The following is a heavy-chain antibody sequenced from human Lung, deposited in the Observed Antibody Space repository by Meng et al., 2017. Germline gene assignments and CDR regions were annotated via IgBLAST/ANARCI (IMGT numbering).Heavy chain of an antibody. CDR3: ARNNYGDYYFDY. CDR1: GFTFSRNA. CDR2: ISYDGSNQ. V-gene: IGHV3-30*01. Sequence: VQRVESGGGVFQPGRSLRLSCAASGFTFSRNAMNWVRQAPGKGLEWVAAISYDGSNQHYADSVKGRFTISRDNSENTLYLQMNSLRAEDTAVYYCARNNYGDYYFDYWGQGTLVTVSS. J-gene: IGHJ4*02. D-gene: IGHD4-17*01.